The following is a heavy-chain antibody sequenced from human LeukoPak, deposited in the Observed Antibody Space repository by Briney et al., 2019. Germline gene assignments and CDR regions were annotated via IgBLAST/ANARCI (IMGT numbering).Heavy chain of an antibody. D-gene: IGHD6-19*01. V-gene: IGHV1-69*04. CDR3: AREPRYSSDLYFDY. Sequence: SVKVSCKASGYTFTGYYMHWVRQAPGQGLEWMGRIIPILGIANYAQKFQGRVTITADKSTSTAYMELSSLRSEDTAVYYCAREPRYSSDLYFDYWGQGTLVTVSS. J-gene: IGHJ4*02. CDR2: IIPILGIA. CDR1: GYTFTGYY.